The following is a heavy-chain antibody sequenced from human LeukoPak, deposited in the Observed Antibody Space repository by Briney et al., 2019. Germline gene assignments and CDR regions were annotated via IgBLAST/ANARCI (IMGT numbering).Heavy chain of an antibody. CDR2: ISSSSSYI. V-gene: IGHV3-21*01. CDR1: GFTFSSYG. CDR3: ARGVAMIVLNHFDY. Sequence: PGGSLRLSCAASGFTFSSYGMHWVRQAPGKGLEWVSSISSSSSYIYYADSVKGRFTISRDNSKNTLYLQMNSLRAEDTAVYYCARGVAMIVLNHFDYWGQGTLVTVSS. J-gene: IGHJ4*02. D-gene: IGHD3-22*01.